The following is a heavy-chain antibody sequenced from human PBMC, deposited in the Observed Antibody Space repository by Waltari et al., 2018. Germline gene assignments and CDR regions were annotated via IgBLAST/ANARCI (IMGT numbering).Heavy chain of an antibody. CDR2: INTATGTP. J-gene: IGHJ4*02. CDR3: ARGSGSGWHRFD. CDR1: GYTFNRYA. V-gene: IGHV1-3*04. D-gene: IGHD6-25*01. Sequence: QVQFVQSGAEVKKPGASVRVSCKASGYTFNRYAIHWVRQAPGQSLEWMGWINTATGTPEYSQKLQGRVTFTRDTFASTAYMELTSLRSEDTAIYYCARGSGSGWHRFDWGQGTLVTVSS.